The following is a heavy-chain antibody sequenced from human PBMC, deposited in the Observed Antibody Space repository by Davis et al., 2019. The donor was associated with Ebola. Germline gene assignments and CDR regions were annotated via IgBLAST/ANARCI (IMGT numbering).Heavy chain of an antibody. CDR3: ARDSFVWFTKYSMDV. CDR1: GGSISSTIYY. CDR2: IYHSGTT. J-gene: IGHJ6*04. Sequence: MPSETLSLTCTVSGGSISSTIYYWGWIRQPPGKGLEWIGSIYHSGTTNYNPSLKSRVTISVDKSKNQFSLKLSSVTAADTAVYYCARDSFVWFTKYSMDVWGKGTTVTVSS. V-gene: IGHV4-39*07. D-gene: IGHD3-9*01.